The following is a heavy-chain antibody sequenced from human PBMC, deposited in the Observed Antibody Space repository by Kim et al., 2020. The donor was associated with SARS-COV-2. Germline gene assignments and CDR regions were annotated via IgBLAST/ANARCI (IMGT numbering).Heavy chain of an antibody. J-gene: IGHJ3*02. CDR2: TYCNSKSKWST. D-gene: IGHD6-19*01. V-gene: IGHV6-1*01. Sequence: SQTISLTCAIFDYSISSNIAAWNWIRQSPSRGLEWLGRTYCNSKSKWSTDYALSVKSRLSINPDTSKNQFSLHLNSVTPEDTAVYYCARGFSSGWPGAFDIWGRGTVVTVS. CDR1: DYSISSNIAA. CDR3: ARGFSSGWPGAFDI.